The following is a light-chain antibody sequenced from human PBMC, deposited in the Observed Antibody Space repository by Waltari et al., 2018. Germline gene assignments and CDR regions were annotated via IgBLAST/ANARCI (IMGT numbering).Light chain of an antibody. CDR3: QVWESSVV. Sequence: SYVLTQPPSVSVAPGQTARITCGGARIGSKSVHWYQQKPGQAPVLVVFDDSDRPSGISERFSGSISGPTATLTISRVEAGDEADYYCQVWESSVVFGGGTKLTVL. CDR1: RIGSKS. V-gene: IGLV3-21*02. J-gene: IGLJ2*01. CDR2: DDS.